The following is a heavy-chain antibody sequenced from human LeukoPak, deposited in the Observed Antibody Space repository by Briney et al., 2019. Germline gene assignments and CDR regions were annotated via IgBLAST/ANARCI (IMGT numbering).Heavy chain of an antibody. J-gene: IGHJ5*02. Sequence: GASVKVSCKASGYTFTGYYIHWVRQDPGQGLEWMGWINPNSGDTHYAQKFQGRVTMTRDTSISTAYMDLNSLISDDTAVYYCARVQYQLLFEGNWFDPWGQGTLVTVSS. V-gene: IGHV1-2*02. CDR1: GYTFTGYY. D-gene: IGHD2-2*01. CDR2: INPNSGDT. CDR3: ARVQYQLLFEGNWFDP.